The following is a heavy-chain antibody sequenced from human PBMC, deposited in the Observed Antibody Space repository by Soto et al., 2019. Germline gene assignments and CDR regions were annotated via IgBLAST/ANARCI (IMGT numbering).Heavy chain of an antibody. Sequence: SQTLSLTCAISGDSVSSNSAAWNWIRQSPSRGLEWLGRTYYRSKWYNDYAVSVKSRITINPDTSKNQFSLQLNSVTPEDTAVYYCARDQDRVVAATAYYYYYGMDVWGRGTTVTVS. CDR3: ARDQDRVVAATAYYYYYGMDV. CDR2: TYYRSKWYN. CDR1: GDSVSSNSAA. D-gene: IGHD2-15*01. V-gene: IGHV6-1*01. J-gene: IGHJ6*02.